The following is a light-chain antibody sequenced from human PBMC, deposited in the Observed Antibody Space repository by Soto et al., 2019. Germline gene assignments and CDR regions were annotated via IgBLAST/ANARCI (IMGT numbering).Light chain of an antibody. CDR2: EVI. Sequence: QSVLAQPASVSGSPGQSITISCTGTSSDVGAYNFVSWYQQHPGKAPKLMIYEVIHRPSGISTRFSGSKYGNTASLTISGVQAEDEADYYCSAYTTSSTLVFGTGTKVTVL. CDR3: SAYTTSSTLV. J-gene: IGLJ1*01. V-gene: IGLV2-14*01. CDR1: SSDVGAYNF.